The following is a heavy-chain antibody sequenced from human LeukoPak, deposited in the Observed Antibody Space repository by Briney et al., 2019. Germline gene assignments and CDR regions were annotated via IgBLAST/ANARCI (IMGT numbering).Heavy chain of an antibody. CDR1: GGSISSGAYF. CDR3: ARAHGSGGDYFVY. J-gene: IGHJ4*02. Sequence: SQTLSLTCTVSGGSISSGAYFWSWIRQHPGKGLEWIGFIYYSGTTYYNPSLKSRLTLSKDTSKNHFSLTLSSVTAADTAVYYCARAHGSGGDYFVYWGQGTLVTVSS. CDR2: IYYSGTT. D-gene: IGHD5-12*01. V-gene: IGHV4-31*03.